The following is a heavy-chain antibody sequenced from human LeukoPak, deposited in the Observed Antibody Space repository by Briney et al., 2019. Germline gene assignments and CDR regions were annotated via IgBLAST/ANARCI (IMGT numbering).Heavy chain of an antibody. V-gene: IGHV4-30-4*01. CDR1: GGSISSGDYY. CDR2: FYYSGST. Sequence: SETLSLTCTVSGGSISSGDYYWSWIRQPPGKGLEWIGYFYYSGSTYYNPSLKSRVTISVDTSKNQLSLKLSSVTAADTAVYYCARGVPNDYSNYLSSFDYWGQGNLVTVSS. J-gene: IGHJ4*02. D-gene: IGHD4-11*01. CDR3: ARGVPNDYSNYLSSFDY.